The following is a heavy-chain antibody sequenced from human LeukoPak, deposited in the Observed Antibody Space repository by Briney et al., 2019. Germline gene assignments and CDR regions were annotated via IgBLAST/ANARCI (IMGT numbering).Heavy chain of an antibody. Sequence: PSETLSLTCAVYGGSFSGYYWSWIRQPPGKGLEWIGEINHSGSTNYNPSLKSRVTISVDTSKNQFSLKLSSVTAADTAAYYCARGKRVLRYFDWLSAFDYWGQGTLVTVSS. V-gene: IGHV4-34*01. J-gene: IGHJ4*02. CDR1: GGSFSGYY. CDR2: INHSGST. CDR3: ARGKRVLRYFDWLSAFDY. D-gene: IGHD3-9*01.